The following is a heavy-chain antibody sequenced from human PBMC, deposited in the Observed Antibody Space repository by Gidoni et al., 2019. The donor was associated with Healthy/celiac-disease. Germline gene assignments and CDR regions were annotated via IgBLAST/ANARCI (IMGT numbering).Heavy chain of an antibody. D-gene: IGHD5-12*01. CDR1: GGTFSSSA. CDR3: AREPGDSGYDSGDFGY. J-gene: IGHJ4*02. V-gene: IGHV1-69*06. Sequence: QVQLVQSGAAVKKPGSSVKVSCKASGGTFSSSAISWVRQAPGQGLEWMGGIIPIFGTANYAQKFQGRVTITADKSTSTAYMELSSLRSEDTAVYYCAREPGDSGYDSGDFGYWGQGTLVTVSS. CDR2: IIPIFGTA.